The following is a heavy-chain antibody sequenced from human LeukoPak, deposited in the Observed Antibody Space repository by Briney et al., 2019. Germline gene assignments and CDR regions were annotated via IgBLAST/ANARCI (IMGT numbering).Heavy chain of an antibody. CDR1: GGSFSGYY. CDR3: ARGPDHAKVGY. Sequence: PSETLSLTCAVSGGSFSGYYWTWIRQPPEKGLEWIGEINDSGGTDYNPSLRSRVTISIDTSKNQFSLKLSSMTAADTAVYYCARGPDHAKVGYWGQGNLVTVSS. V-gene: IGHV4-34*01. D-gene: IGHD1-14*01. CDR2: INDSGGT. J-gene: IGHJ4*02.